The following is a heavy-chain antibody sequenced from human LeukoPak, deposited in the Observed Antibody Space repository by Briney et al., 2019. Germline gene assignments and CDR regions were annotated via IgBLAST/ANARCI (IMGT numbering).Heavy chain of an antibody. CDR1: GFTFSSYG. CDR2: IRYDGSNK. Sequence: GGSLRLSCAASGFTFSSYGMHWARQAPGKGLEWVAFIRYDGSNKYYADSVKGRFTISRDNSKNTLYLQMNSLRAEDTAVYYCAKDFGPAAISVLNWFDPWGQGTLVTVSS. J-gene: IGHJ5*02. D-gene: IGHD2-2*01. CDR3: AKDFGPAAISVLNWFDP. V-gene: IGHV3-30*02.